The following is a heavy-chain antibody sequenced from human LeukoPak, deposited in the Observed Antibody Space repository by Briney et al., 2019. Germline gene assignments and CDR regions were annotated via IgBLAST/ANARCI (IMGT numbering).Heavy chain of an antibody. CDR3: TTDQSEWIQLWLENYYYYYGMDV. Sequence: GGSLRLSCAASGFTFSSYSMNWVRQAPGKGLEWVGRIKSKTDGGTTDYAAPVKGRFTISRDDSKNTLYLQMNSLKTEDTAVYYCTTDQSEWIQLWLENYYYYYGMDVWGQGTTVTVSS. CDR1: GFTFSSYS. D-gene: IGHD5-18*01. V-gene: IGHV3-15*01. CDR2: IKSKTDGGTT. J-gene: IGHJ6*02.